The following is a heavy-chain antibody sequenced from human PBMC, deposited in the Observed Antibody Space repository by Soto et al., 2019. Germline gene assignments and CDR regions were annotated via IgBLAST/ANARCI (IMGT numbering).Heavy chain of an antibody. CDR3: AKEAVTTPYYFDY. CDR1: GFTFSSYG. D-gene: IGHD3-3*01. CDR2: ISYDGSNK. V-gene: IGHV3-30*18. J-gene: IGHJ4*02. Sequence: QVQLVESGGGVVQPGRSLRLSCAASGFTFSSYGMHWVRQAPGKGLEWVAVISYDGSNKYYADSVKGRFTISRDNSKNTLYLQMNSLRAEDTAVYYCAKEAVTTPYYFDYWGQGPLVTVSS.